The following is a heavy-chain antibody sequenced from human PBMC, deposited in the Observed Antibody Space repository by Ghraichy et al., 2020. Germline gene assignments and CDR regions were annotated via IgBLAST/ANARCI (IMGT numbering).Heavy chain of an antibody. Sequence: GESLNISCAASGFTFSSYAMSWVRQAPGKGLEWVSAISGSGGSTYYADSVKGRFTISRDNSKNTLYLQMNSLRAEDTAVYYCAKVMIPETEDYGDYGDFDYWGQGTLVTVSS. J-gene: IGHJ4*02. CDR2: ISGSGGST. CDR1: GFTFSSYA. CDR3: AKVMIPETEDYGDYGDFDY. V-gene: IGHV3-23*01. D-gene: IGHD4-17*01.